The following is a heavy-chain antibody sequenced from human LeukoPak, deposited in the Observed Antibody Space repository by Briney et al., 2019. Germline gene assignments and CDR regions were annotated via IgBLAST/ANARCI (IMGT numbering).Heavy chain of an antibody. CDR2: IYTSGST. D-gene: IGHD2-2*01. V-gene: IGHV4-4*07. CDR3: ARAPVVPAAIGTYFDS. Sequence: SETLSLTCTVSGGSISSYYWSWIRQPAGKGLERIGRIYTSGSTNYNPSLKSRVTISVDTSKNQFALKLSSVTAADTAVYYCARAPVVPAAIGTYFDSWGQGTLVTVSS. CDR1: GGSISSYY. J-gene: IGHJ4*02.